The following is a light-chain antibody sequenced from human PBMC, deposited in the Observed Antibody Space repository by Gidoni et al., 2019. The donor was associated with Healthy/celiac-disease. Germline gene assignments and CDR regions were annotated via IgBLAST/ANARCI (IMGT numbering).Light chain of an antibody. J-gene: IGKJ2*01. CDR1: QSVLYSSNSKNY. CDR3: QQYYSTPHT. V-gene: IGKV4-1*01. Sequence: DIVMTQSPNSLALALGERATINCKSRQSVLYSSNSKNYLAWYQQKPGQPPKLLIYWASTRESGVPDRFSGSGSGTDFTLTISRLQAEDVAVYYCQQYYSTPHTFGQGTKLEIK. CDR2: WAS.